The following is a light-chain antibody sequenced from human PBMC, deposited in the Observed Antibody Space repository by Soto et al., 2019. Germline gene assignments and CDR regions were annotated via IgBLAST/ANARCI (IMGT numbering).Light chain of an antibody. J-gene: IGLJ1*01. CDR3: CSYADSYV. CDR1: SSDVGGYNF. Sequence: QSALTQPRSVSGSPGQSVTISCTGTSSDVGGYNFVSWYQQHPGKAPKLMIYDVNKRPSGVPDRFSGSKSGNTASLTISGLQAEDEADYYCCSYADSYVFGTGTKLTVL. CDR2: DVN. V-gene: IGLV2-11*01.